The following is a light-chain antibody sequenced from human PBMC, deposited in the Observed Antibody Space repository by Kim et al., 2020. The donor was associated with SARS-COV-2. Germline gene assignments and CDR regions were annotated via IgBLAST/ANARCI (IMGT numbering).Light chain of an antibody. CDR2: QDS. V-gene: IGLV3-1*01. J-gene: IGLJ3*02. CDR3: QAWDSSTGV. CDR1: KLGDKY. Sequence: VSPGQTASITCSGDKLGDKYACWYQQKPGQSPVLVIYQDSKRPSGIPERFSGSNSGNTATLTVSGTQTMDEADYYCQAWDSSTGVFGGGTQLTVL.